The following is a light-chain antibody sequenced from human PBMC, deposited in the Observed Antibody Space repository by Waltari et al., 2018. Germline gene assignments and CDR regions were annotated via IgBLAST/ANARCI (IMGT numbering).Light chain of an antibody. CDR3: QQYYSPPWT. CDR1: QSVLYTSNNKNY. J-gene: IGKJ1*01. Sequence: DIVMTQSPYSLAVSLGGRATINCKSSQSVLYTSNNKNYLAWYQQKPGQPPKLLFYWASTRESGVPDRFSGSGSGTDFTLTISGLQAEDVAVYYCQQYYSPPWTFGQGTQVEIK. CDR2: WAS. V-gene: IGKV4-1*01.